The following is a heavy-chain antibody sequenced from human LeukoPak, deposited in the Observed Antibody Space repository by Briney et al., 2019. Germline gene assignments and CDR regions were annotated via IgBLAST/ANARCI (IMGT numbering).Heavy chain of an antibody. V-gene: IGHV3-48*01. CDR2: ISSSSTI. J-gene: IGHJ4*02. Sequence: PGGSLRLSCVVSGFTFSTYSMNWVRQAPGKGLEWVSYISSSSTIYYADSVKGRFTISRDNAKNSLYLQMNSLRAEDTAVYYCAREGDYWGQGTLVTVSS. CDR3: AREGDY. CDR1: GFTFSTYS.